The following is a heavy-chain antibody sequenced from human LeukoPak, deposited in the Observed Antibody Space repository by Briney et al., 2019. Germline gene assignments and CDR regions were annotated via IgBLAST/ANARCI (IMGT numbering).Heavy chain of an antibody. D-gene: IGHD3-10*01. V-gene: IGHV3-53*01. CDR2: IYSGGST. CDR3: AKDQRFGDLDDY. J-gene: IGHJ4*02. CDR1: GFTVSSNY. Sequence: QTGGSLRLSCAASGFTVSSNYMSWVRQTPGKGLEWVSVIYSGGSTYYADSVKGRFTISRDNSKNTLYLQMSSLRAEDTALYYCAKDQRFGDLDDYRGQGTLVTVSS.